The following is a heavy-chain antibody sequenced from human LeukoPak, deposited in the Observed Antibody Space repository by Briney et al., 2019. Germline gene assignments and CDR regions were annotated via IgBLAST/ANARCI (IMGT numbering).Heavy chain of an antibody. CDR2: IKQDGNEK. Sequence: GGSLRLSCAASGFTFSDYYMTWIRQTPGKGLEWVANIKQDGNEKYYVDSVKGRFTISRDNAKNSLHLQMDNLRAEDTAVYYCARPKNRENYWRAFDIWGQGTMVTVSS. J-gene: IGHJ3*02. CDR3: ARPKNRENYWRAFDI. CDR1: GFTFSDYY. V-gene: IGHV3-7*03. D-gene: IGHD1-7*01.